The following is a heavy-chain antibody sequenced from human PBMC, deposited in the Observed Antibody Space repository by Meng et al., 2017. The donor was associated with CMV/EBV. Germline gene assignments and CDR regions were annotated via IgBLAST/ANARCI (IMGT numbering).Heavy chain of an antibody. D-gene: IGHD6-13*01. CDR3: AKQLVYYYYGMDV. J-gene: IGHJ6*02. CDR2: IRYDGSNK. Sequence: GESLKISCAASGFTFSSYGMHWVRQAPGKGLEWVAFIRYDGSNKYYADSVKGRFTIPRDNSKNTLYLQMNSLRAEDTAVYYCAKQLVYYYYGMDVWGQGTTVTVSS. CDR1: GFTFSSYG. V-gene: IGHV3-30*02.